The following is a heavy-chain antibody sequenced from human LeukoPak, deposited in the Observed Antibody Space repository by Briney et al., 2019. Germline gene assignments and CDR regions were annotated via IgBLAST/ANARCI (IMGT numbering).Heavy chain of an antibody. J-gene: IGHJ4*02. D-gene: IGHD4-23*01. CDR3: ARAPDYGGNGGLFDY. CDR2: IYHSGST. V-gene: IGHV4-30-2*01. CDR1: GGSISSGGYS. Sequence: SQTLSLTCAVSGGSISSGGYSWSWIRQPPGKGLEWIGYIYHSGSTYYNPSLESRVTISVDRSKNQFSLKLSSVTAADTAVYYCARAPDYGGNGGLFDYWGQGTLVTVSS.